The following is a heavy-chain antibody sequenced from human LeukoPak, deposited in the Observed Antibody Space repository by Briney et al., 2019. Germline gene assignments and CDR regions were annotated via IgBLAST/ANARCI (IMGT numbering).Heavy chain of an antibody. CDR2: INPNSGGT. V-gene: IGHV1-2*02. J-gene: IGHJ4*02. Sequence: ASVKVSCKASGGTFSSYAISWVRQAPGQGLEWMGWINPNSGGTNYAQKFQGRVTMTRDTSISTAYMELSRLRSDDTAVYYCARASGSYPPLGYWGQGTLVTVSS. CDR3: ARASGSYPPLGY. D-gene: IGHD1-26*01. CDR1: GGTFSSYA.